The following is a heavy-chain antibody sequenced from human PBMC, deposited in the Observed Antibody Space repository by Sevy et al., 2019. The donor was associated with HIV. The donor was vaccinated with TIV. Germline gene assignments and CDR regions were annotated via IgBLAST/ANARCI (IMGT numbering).Heavy chain of an antibody. CDR1: EFTFRSYW. Sequence: GGSLRLSCAASEFTFRSYWMSWVRQGPGKGLEWVTNIKKDGSGKYYLYTVKGRFTISRDNAKNSVFLQMNSLRVEDTAVYYCAKVATYSSSSGERRPNDYWGQGTLVTVSS. V-gene: IGHV3-7*01. D-gene: IGHD6-6*01. CDR3: AKVATYSSSSGERRPNDY. CDR2: IKKDGSGK. J-gene: IGHJ4*02.